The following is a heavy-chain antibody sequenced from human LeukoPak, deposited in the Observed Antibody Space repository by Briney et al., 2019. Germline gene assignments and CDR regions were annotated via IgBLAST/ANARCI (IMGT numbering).Heavy chain of an antibody. CDR1: GYTFTGHF. Sequence: ASVKVSCKASGYTFTGHFLHWVRQAPGQGLEWMGWINPNSGVTSYAQKFQGRVAVTRDTSIDTAYMELGMLRSDDTAVYYSARGGRPTATIAAHPWGQGTLVTVSS. J-gene: IGHJ4*02. CDR3: ARGGRPTATIAAHP. CDR2: INPNSGVT. V-gene: IGHV1-2*02. D-gene: IGHD6-6*01.